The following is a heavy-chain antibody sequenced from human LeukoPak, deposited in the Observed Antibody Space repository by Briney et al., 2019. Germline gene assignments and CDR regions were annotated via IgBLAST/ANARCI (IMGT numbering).Heavy chain of an antibody. CDR3: ARVDNIVVVPAASYYFDY. D-gene: IGHD2-2*01. J-gene: IGHJ4*02. Sequence: PGGSLRLSCAASGCTFDDYGMSWVRQAPGKGLEWVSGINWNGGSTGYADSVKGRFTISRDNAKNSLYLQMNSLRAEDTALYYCARVDNIVVVPAASYYFDYWGQGTLVTVSS. CDR2: INWNGGST. V-gene: IGHV3-20*04. CDR1: GCTFDDYG.